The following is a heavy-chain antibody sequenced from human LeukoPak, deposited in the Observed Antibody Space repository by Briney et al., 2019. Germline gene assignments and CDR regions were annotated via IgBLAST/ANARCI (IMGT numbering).Heavy chain of an antibody. D-gene: IGHD2-2*02. CDR3: AREHIGYCSSTSCYTAGYFDY. V-gene: IGHV3-66*02. CDR2: IYSGGST. J-gene: IGHJ4*02. Sequence: GGSLRLPCAASGFTVSSNYMRWVRQAPGKGLEWVSVIYSGGSTYYADSVKGRFTISRDNSKNTLYLQMNSLRAEDTAVYYCAREHIGYCSSTSCYTAGYFDYWGQGTLVTVSS. CDR1: GFTVSSNY.